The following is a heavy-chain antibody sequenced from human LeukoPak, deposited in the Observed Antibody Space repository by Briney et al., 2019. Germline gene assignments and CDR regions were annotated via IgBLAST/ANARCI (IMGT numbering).Heavy chain of an antibody. CDR3: ARPSGRYYCDSSGYFDFDY. Sequence: ASVKVSCKASGYTFTGYYMHWVRQAPGQGLEWMGWINPNSGGTNYAQKFQGRVTMTRDTSISTAYMELSRLRSDDTAVYYCARPSGRYYCDSSGYFDFDYWGRGTLVTVSS. V-gene: IGHV1-2*02. D-gene: IGHD3-22*01. CDR2: INPNSGGT. CDR1: GYTFTGYY. J-gene: IGHJ4*02.